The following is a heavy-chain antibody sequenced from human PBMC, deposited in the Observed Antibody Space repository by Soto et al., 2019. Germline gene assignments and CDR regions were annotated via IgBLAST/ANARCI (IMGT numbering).Heavy chain of an antibody. V-gene: IGHV3-53*02. CDR2: TYTGGST. CDR3: ARDPPITSDYAMDV. Sequence: EVQLVETGGDLIQSGGSLRLSCAASGFAVSSSYRMWVRQAPGKGLECISLTYTGGSTHYADSVKGRFTVSRDDSSNTSYLQMNSLRVEDTAVSHCARDPPITSDYAMDVWGQGTTVIVSS. J-gene: IGHJ6*01. CDR1: GFAVSSSY. D-gene: IGHD1-20*01.